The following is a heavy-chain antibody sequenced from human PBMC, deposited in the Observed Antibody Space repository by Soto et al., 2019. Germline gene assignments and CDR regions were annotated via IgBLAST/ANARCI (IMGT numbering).Heavy chain of an antibody. CDR1: GFTFSSYA. J-gene: IGHJ4*02. CDR3: AREIARLLGF. CDR2: ISYDGGNK. V-gene: IGHV3-30-3*01. Sequence: QVQLVESGGGVVQPGRSLRLSCAASGFTFSSYAMHWVRQAPGKGLEWVAVISYDGGNKYYADSVKGRFTISRDNSKNPLYLQMNSMRAEDTAVYSCAREIARLLGFWGQGTLVTVSS. D-gene: IGHD3-22*01.